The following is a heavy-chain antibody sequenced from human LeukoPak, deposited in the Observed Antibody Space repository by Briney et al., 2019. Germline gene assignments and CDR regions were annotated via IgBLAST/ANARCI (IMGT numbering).Heavy chain of an antibody. CDR2: IIPIFGTA. CDR3: ARGGDYYIHNNWFDP. CDR1: GGTFSSYA. Sequence: SVKVSCKASGGTFSSYAISWVQQAPGQGLEWMGGIIPIFGTANYAQKFQGRVTITADKSTSTAYMELSSLRSEDTAVYYCARGGDYYIHNNWFDPWGQGTLVTVSS. V-gene: IGHV1-69*06. D-gene: IGHD1-26*01. J-gene: IGHJ5*02.